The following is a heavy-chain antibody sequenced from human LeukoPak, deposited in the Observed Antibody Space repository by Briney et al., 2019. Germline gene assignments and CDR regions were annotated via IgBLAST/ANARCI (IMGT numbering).Heavy chain of an antibody. V-gene: IGHV3-9*03. CDR1: GFTFDDYA. CDR2: ISWNSGSI. CDR3: AKDKTSLTTSYYFDY. D-gene: IGHD2/OR15-2a*01. Sequence: SLRLSCAASGFTFDDYAMHWVRQAPGKGLEWVSGISWNSGSIGYADSVKGRFTISRDNAKNSLYLQMNSLRAEDMALYYCAKDKTSLTTSYYFDYWGQGTLVTVSS. J-gene: IGHJ4*02.